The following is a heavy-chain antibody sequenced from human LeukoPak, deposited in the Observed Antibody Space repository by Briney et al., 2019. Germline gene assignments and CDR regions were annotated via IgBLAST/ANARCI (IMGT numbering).Heavy chain of an antibody. J-gene: IGHJ4*02. Sequence: SETLSLTCAVSGYSISSGYYWGWIRQPPGKGLEWIGSIYHSGSTYYNPSLKSRVTISVDTSKNQFSLKLSSVTAADTAVYYCARLDKGITIFGVASYWGQGTLVTVSS. CDR3: ARLDKGITIFGVASY. D-gene: IGHD3-3*01. V-gene: IGHV4-38-2*01. CDR2: IYHSGST. CDR1: GYSISSGYY.